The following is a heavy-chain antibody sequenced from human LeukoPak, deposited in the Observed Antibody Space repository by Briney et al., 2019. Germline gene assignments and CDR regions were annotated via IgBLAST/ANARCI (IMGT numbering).Heavy chain of an antibody. D-gene: IGHD2-15*01. Sequence: SETLSLTCTVSGGSISSGSYDWYWIRQPAGKGLEWIGHIYTSGSTDYNPSLKSRVTISEDTSKNQFSLKMTSMTAADTAIYYCWLEKVVAAYFDSWGQGTLVTVSS. J-gene: IGHJ4*02. CDR3: WLEKVVAAYFDS. CDR1: GGSISSGSYD. V-gene: IGHV4-61*09. CDR2: IYTSGST.